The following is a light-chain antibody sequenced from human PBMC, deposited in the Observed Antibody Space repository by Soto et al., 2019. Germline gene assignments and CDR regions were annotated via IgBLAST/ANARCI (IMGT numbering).Light chain of an antibody. Sequence: DIQMTQSPSSLSASVGDRVTITCQASQDISNFLNWYQQKPGKAPKLLIYDASNLETGVPSRFSGGGSGTDFSLTISSLQPEDFATYYCQQSYSTPPWTFGQGTKV. CDR1: QDISNF. CDR2: DAS. J-gene: IGKJ1*01. V-gene: IGKV1-39*01. CDR3: QQSYSTPPWT.